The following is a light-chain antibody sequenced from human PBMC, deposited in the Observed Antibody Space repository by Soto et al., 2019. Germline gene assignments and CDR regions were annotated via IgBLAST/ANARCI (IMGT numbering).Light chain of an antibody. CDR1: QSISSW. J-gene: IGKJ2*01. CDR2: KAS. Sequence: DIQMTQSPSTLSASVGDRVTITCRASQSISSWLAWYQQKPGKAPKLLIYKASSLESGVPSSFSGSGSGTEFTLTISSLQPDDFATYYCQQYKSNPYTFGQGTKLEIK. V-gene: IGKV1-5*03. CDR3: QQYKSNPYT.